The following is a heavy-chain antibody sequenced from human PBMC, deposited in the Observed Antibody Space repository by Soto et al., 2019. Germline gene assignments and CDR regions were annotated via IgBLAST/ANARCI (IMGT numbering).Heavy chain of an antibody. D-gene: IGHD6-19*01. Sequence: SETLSLTCTVSGGSISSYYWSWIRQPPGKGLEWIGYIYYSGSTNYNPSLKSRVTISVDTSKNQFSLKLSSVTAADTAVYYCARHGFRYSSGWSDAFDIWGQGTMVT. J-gene: IGHJ3*02. CDR2: IYYSGST. V-gene: IGHV4-59*08. CDR3: ARHGFRYSSGWSDAFDI. CDR1: GGSISSYY.